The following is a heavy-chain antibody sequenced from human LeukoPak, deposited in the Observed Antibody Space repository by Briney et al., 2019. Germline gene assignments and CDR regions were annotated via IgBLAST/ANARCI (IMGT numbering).Heavy chain of an antibody. D-gene: IGHD2-21*02. V-gene: IGHV6-1*01. CDR2: TYYRSKWYI. J-gene: IGHJ6*04. Sequence: SQTLSLTCAISGDTVSSNSAAWNWIRQSPSRGLEWLGRTYYRSKWYIEYATSVKSRVTINPDTSKNQFSLQLSSVTPEDTAVYYCARSSYCGGDCYPDVWGKGTTVTISS. CDR3: ARSSYCGGDCYPDV. CDR1: GDTVSSNSAA.